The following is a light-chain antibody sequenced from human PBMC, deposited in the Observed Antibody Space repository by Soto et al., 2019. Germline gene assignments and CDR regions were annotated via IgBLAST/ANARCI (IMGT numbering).Light chain of an antibody. CDR3: QQSYSTPPVT. CDR2: AAS. Sequence: DIQLTQSPSSLSASVGDRVTITCRASQSIRSYLNWYQQKPGQAPKLLIYAASSLQSGVPSRFSGSGSGTDFTLTISSLQPEDFATYYCQQSYSTPPVTFGPGTKVDI. V-gene: IGKV1-39*01. CDR1: QSIRSY. J-gene: IGKJ3*01.